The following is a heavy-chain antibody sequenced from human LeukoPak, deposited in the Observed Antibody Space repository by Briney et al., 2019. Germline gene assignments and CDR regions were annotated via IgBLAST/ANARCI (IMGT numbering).Heavy chain of an antibody. D-gene: IGHD3-10*01. V-gene: IGHV3-7*01. J-gene: IGHJ4*02. CDR2: IKQDGSEK. CDR1: GFTFSKYW. CDR3: AKDRGIISDY. Sequence: PGGSLRLSCAASGFTFSKYWMSWVRQAPGKGLEWVANIKQDGSEKYYVDSVKGRFTISRDNAKNLFYLHMNSLRAEDTAVYYCAKDRGIISDYWGQGILVTVSS.